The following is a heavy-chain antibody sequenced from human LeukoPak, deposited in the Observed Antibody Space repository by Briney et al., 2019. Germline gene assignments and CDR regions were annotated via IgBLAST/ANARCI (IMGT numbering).Heavy chain of an antibody. CDR1: GGSISSSSYY. CDR2: TYYSGST. Sequence: SETLSLTCTVSGGSISSSSYYWGWIRQPPGKGLEGIGSTYYSGSTYYNPSHKSRVPISVDTSKTLFPLTQSSVSAADTAVYYWARLGELLSIFDCWGQGTLVTVSS. CDR3: ARLGELLSIFDC. V-gene: IGHV4-39*01. D-gene: IGHD1-26*01. J-gene: IGHJ4*02.